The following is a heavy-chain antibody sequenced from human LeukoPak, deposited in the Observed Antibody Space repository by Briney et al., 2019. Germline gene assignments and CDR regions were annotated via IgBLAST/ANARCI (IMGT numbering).Heavy chain of an antibody. CDR1: GGTFSSYA. CDR3: ARSPRGVPAADYYYMDV. Sequence: ASVKVSCKASGGTFSSYAISWVRQATGQGLEWMGGIIPIFGTANYAQKFQGRVTITADESTSTAYMELSSLRSEDTAVYYCARSPRGVPAADYYYMDVWGNGTTVTVSS. CDR2: IIPIFGTA. V-gene: IGHV1-69*13. D-gene: IGHD2-2*01. J-gene: IGHJ6*03.